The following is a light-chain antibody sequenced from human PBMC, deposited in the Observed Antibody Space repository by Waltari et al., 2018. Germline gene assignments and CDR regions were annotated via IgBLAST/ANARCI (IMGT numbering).Light chain of an antibody. J-gene: IGLJ7*01. CDR3: CSYAGSSPAV. Sequence: QSALTQPASVSGSPGQSITISCTGTSSDVGRYNLFSWYQQHPGKAPKLMIYEVSKRPSGVSNRFSGSKSGNTASLTISGLQAEDEADYYCCSYAGSSPAVFGGGTQLTVL. CDR2: EVS. CDR1: SSDVGRYNL. V-gene: IGLV2-23*02.